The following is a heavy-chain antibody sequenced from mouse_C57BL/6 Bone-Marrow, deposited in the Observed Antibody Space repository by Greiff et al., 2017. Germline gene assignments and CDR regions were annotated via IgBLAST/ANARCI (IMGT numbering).Heavy chain of an antibody. V-gene: IGHV7-1*01. CDR3: ARVWVYSNYDY. D-gene: IGHD2-5*01. CDR1: GFTFSDFY. CDR2: SRNKANDYTT. Sequence: EVKLMESGGGLVQSGRSLRLSCATSGFTFSDFYMEWVRHAPGKGLEWIAASRNKANDYTTEYSASVKGRFIVSRDTSQSILYLQMNALRADDTAIYYCARVWVYSNYDYWGQGTTLTVSS. J-gene: IGHJ2*01.